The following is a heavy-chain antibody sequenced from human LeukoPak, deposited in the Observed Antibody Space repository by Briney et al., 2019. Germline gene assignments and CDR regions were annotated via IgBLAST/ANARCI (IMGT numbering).Heavy chain of an antibody. CDR2: ISYDGSNN. CDR3: AKGDHGYCSSTSCPFAFDM. D-gene: IGHD2-2*03. J-gene: IGHJ3*02. Sequence: PGVSLRLSCAASGFTFSSYGMHWVRQAPGKGLEWVAVISYDGSNNYYVDSVKGRFTISRDTSKNTLYLQMNSLRAEETAVYYCAKGDHGYCSSTSCPFAFDMWGQGTMVTVSS. V-gene: IGHV3-30*18. CDR1: GFTFSSYG.